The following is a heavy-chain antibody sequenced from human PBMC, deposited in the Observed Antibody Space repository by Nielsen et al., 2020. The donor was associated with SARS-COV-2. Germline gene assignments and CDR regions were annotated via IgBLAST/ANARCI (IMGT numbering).Heavy chain of an antibody. CDR3: ARGGDTSLVPYFNGLDV. Sequence: ASVKVSCKASGYTFISYGIGWVRQAPGQGLEWMGWISAFNGNTNYAQKLRGRVTMTTDTSTSTAYMELRGLRSDDTAVYYCARGGDTSLVPYFNGLDVWGQGTTVTVSS. CDR2: ISAFNGNT. V-gene: IGHV1-18*04. D-gene: IGHD5-18*01. J-gene: IGHJ6*02. CDR1: GYTFISYG.